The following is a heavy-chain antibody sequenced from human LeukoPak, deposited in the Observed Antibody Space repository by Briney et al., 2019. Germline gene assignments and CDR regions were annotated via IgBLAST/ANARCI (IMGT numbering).Heavy chain of an antibody. D-gene: IGHD2-2*01. CDR1: GYTLTELS. Sequence: ASVKVSCKVSGYTLTELSMHWVRQAPGKGLEWMGGFDPEDGETIYAQKFQGRVTMTEDTSTDPAYMELSSLRSEDTAVYYCASSGYCSSTSCFNLHNWFDPWGQGTLVTVSS. CDR3: ASSGYCSSTSCFNLHNWFDP. V-gene: IGHV1-24*01. CDR2: FDPEDGET. J-gene: IGHJ5*02.